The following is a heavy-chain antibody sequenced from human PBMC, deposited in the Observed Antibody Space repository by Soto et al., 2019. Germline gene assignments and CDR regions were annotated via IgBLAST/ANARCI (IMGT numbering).Heavy chain of an antibody. CDR3: ARELDYYYYGMDV. Sequence: ELQLVESGGGLVKPGGSLRLSCAASGFSFSNYNMNWVRQAPGKGLEWVSSLSGSSSYIYYADSVKGRFTISRDNAKNSLYLQMNSLRAEDTAVYYCARELDYYYYGMDVWGQGTTVTVSS. J-gene: IGHJ6*02. V-gene: IGHV3-21*01. CDR2: LSGSSSYI. CDR1: GFSFSNYN.